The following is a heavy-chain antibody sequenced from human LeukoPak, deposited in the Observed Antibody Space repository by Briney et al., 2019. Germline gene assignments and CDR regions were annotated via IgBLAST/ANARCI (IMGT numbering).Heavy chain of an antibody. J-gene: IGHJ5*02. V-gene: IGHV1-18*01. CDR3: ARVYSYYGSGSYYH. CDR2: ISAYNGNT. CDR1: GYTFTSYG. D-gene: IGHD3-10*01. Sequence: GASVKVSCKSTGYTFTSYGISWVRQAPGQGREGMGWISAYNGNTNYAQKLQGRVTMTTDTSTSTAYIELRRMRSDDTAVYYCARVYSYYGSGSYYHWGQGTLVTVSS.